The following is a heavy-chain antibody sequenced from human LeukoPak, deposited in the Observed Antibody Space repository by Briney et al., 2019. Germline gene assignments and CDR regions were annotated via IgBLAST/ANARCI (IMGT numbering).Heavy chain of an antibody. CDR3: ARELPPVVNFYFDS. CDR1: GFTFSSYG. J-gene: IGHJ4*02. D-gene: IGHD3-22*01. V-gene: IGHV3-33*01. Sequence: GRSLRLSCEASGFTFSSYGMHWVRQAPGKGLEWVAVMWYDGSDKYYADSVKGRFSISRDNSKNTLYLQMNSLRAEDTAVYYCARELPPVVNFYFDSWGQGTLVTVSS. CDR2: MWYDGSDK.